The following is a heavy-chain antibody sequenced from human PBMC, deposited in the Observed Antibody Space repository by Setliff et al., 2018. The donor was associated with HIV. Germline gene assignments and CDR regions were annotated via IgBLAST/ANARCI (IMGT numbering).Heavy chain of an antibody. J-gene: IGHJ3*02. CDR1: GYMFTSYG. D-gene: IGHD3-9*01. Sequence: GASVKVSCKASGYMFTSYGIGWVRQAPGQGLEWMGWISTYNGNTNYAPQVRDRVTMTRDTSINTAYMELSRLRSDDTAVYYCAREYDVLTGYYISAFDIWGQGTMVTVSS. CDR2: ISTYNGNT. V-gene: IGHV1-18*01. CDR3: AREYDVLTGYYISAFDI.